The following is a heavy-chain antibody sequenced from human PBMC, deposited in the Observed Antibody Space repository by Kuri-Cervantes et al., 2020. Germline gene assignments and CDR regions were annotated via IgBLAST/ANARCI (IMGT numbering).Heavy chain of an antibody. CDR2: ISTSSTYI. CDR3: ARDGGRIGHNFAFDI. CDR1: GFNFNNHF. V-gene: IGHV3-21*01. D-gene: IGHD5-24*01. Sequence: GESLKISCAASGFNFNNHFMTWVRQVPGKGLEWVSSISTSSTYIQYADSVKGRFTISRDNAKNSLYLQMNSLSAEDTAIYYCARDGGRIGHNFAFDIWGQGTMVTVSS. J-gene: IGHJ3*02.